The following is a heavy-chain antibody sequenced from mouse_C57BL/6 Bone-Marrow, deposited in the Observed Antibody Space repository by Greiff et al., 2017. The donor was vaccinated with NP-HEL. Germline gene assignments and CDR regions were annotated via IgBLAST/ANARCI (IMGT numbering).Heavy chain of an antibody. J-gene: IGHJ2*01. V-gene: IGHV3-6*01. D-gene: IGHD1-1*01. CDR1: GYSITSGYY. CDR2: ISYDGSN. Sequence: VQLQQSGPGLVKPSQSLSLTCSVTGYSITSGYYWNWIRQFPGNKLEWMGYISYDGSNNYHPSHKNRISITRDTSKNQFFLKLNSVTTEDTATYYCARVTTVVARDYFDYWGQGTTLTVSS. CDR3: ARVTTVVARDYFDY.